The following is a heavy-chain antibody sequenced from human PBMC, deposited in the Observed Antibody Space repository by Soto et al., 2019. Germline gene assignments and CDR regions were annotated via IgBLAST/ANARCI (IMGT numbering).Heavy chain of an antibody. Sequence: SETLSLTCTVSGGSVSSGSYYWSWIRQPPGKGLEWIGYIYYSGSTYYNPSLKSRVTISVDTSKNQFSLKLSSVTAADTAVYNCARRGYSGYHFDYWGQGTLVTVSS. D-gene: IGHD5-12*01. CDR1: GGSVSSGSYY. V-gene: IGHV4-39*01. CDR3: ARRGYSGYHFDY. CDR2: IYYSGST. J-gene: IGHJ4*02.